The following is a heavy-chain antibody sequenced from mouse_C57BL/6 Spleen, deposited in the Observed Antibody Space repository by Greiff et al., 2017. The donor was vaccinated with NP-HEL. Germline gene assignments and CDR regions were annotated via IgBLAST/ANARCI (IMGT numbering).Heavy chain of an antibody. CDR2: ISYDGSN. CDR1: GYSITSGYY. J-gene: IGHJ1*03. V-gene: IGHV3-6*01. CDR3: ARHGYYSWYFDV. Sequence: VQLQQSGPGLVKPSQSLSLTCSVTGYSITSGYYWNWIRQFPGNKLEWMGYISYDGSNNYNPSLKNRISITRDTSKNQFFLKLNSVTTEDTATYYCARHGYYSWYFDVWGTGTTVTVSS. D-gene: IGHD2-3*01.